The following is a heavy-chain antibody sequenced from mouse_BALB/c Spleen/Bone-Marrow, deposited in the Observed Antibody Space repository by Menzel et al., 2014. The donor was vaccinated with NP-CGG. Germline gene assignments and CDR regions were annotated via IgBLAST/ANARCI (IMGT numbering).Heavy chain of an antibody. V-gene: IGHV14-3*02. Sequence: EVKLQESGAELVKPGASVKLSCTASGFNIKDTYMHWVKPRPEQGLEWIGRIDPANGNTKYDPRFQGKATITADASSNTAYLQLSSLTSEDTAVYYCTGRYGWFAYWGQGTLVTVSA. CDR2: IDPANGNT. CDR1: GFNIKDTY. J-gene: IGHJ3*01. CDR3: TGRYGWFAY. D-gene: IGHD2-14*01.